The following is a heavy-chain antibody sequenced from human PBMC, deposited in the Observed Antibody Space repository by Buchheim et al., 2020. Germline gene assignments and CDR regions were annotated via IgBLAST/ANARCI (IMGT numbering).Heavy chain of an antibody. V-gene: IGHV3-7*01. J-gene: IGHJ3*02. D-gene: IGHD1-26*01. Sequence: EVQLVESGGGLVQPGGSLRLSCAASGFTFSSYWMSWVRQAPGKGLECVANIKQDGSEKYYVDSVKGRFTLSRDNAKNSLYLQMNSLRAEDTAVYYCARVHEWELKLHGAFDIWGQGT. CDR2: IKQDGSEK. CDR1: GFTFSSYW. CDR3: ARVHEWELKLHGAFDI.